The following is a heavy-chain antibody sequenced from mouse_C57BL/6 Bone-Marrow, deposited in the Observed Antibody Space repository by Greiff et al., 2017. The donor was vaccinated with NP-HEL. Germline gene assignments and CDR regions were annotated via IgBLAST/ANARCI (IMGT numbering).Heavy chain of an antibody. CDR1: GFTFSSYA. Sequence: EVHLVESGEGLVKPGGSLKLSCAASGFTFSSYAMSWVRQTPEKRLEWVAYISSGGDYIYYADTVKGRFTISRDNARNTLYLQMSSLKSEDTAMYYCTRALYDLFAYWGQGTLVTVSA. CDR2: ISSGGDYI. CDR3: TRALYDLFAY. V-gene: IGHV5-9-1*02. J-gene: IGHJ3*01. D-gene: IGHD2-12*01.